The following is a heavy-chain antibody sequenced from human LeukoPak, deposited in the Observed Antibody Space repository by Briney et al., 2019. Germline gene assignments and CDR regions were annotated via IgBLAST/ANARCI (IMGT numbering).Heavy chain of an antibody. CDR1: GGSISSYY. CDR2: IYYSGST. CDR3: ARVVPAAMRGYYYGMDV. V-gene: IGHV4-59*12. D-gene: IGHD2-2*01. J-gene: IGHJ6*02. Sequence: SETLSLTCTVSGGSISSYYWSWIRQPPGKGLEWIGYIYYSGSTNYNPSLKSRVTISVDTSKNQFSLKLSSVTAADTAVYYCARVVPAAMRGYYYGMDVWGQGTTVTVSS.